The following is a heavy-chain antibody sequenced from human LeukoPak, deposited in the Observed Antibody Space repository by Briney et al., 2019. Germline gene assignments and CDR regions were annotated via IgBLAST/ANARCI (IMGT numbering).Heavy chain of an antibody. CDR2: INHSGST. CDR3: ARAVSGSYPTSYYYYYMDV. D-gene: IGHD1-26*01. J-gene: IGHJ6*03. Sequence: PSATLSLNCAVDGGSFSGYYWSWIRQPPGQGLEWIGEINHSGSTNYNPSLKSRVTMSVDTSKSQYSLKLRSVPAADTAVYYCARAVSGSYPTSYYYYYMDVWGKGTTVTTSS. V-gene: IGHV4-34*01. CDR1: GGSFSGYY.